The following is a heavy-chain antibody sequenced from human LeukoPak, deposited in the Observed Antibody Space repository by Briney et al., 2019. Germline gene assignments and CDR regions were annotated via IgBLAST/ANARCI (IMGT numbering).Heavy chain of an antibody. D-gene: IGHD2-15*01. CDR2: FNHSGST. CDR3: ARDCPAYCNGGSCYYYYYMDV. Sequence: KPSETLSLTCAVYGGSFSGYYWSWIRQPPGKGLEWIGEFNHSGSTNYNPSLKSRVTISVDTSKNHFSLKLSSVTAADTAVYYCARDCPAYCNGGSCYYYYYMDVWGKGTTVTVSS. J-gene: IGHJ6*03. V-gene: IGHV4-34*01. CDR1: GGSFSGYY.